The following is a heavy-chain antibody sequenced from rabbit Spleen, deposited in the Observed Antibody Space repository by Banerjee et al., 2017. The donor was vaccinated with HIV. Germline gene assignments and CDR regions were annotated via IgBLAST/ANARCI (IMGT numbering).Heavy chain of an antibody. V-gene: IGHV1S7*01. CDR1: GFTLSSYY. CDR2: IDPVFGIT. CDR3: ARDGAGGSYFAL. Sequence: QLKESGGGLVQPGGSLKLSCKASGFTLSSYYMNWVRQAPGKGLECIGYIDPVFGITYYANWVAGRFSISRENAQNTVFLQMTSLTDADTATYFCARDGAGGSYFALWGPGTLVTVS. D-gene: IGHD8-1*01. J-gene: IGHJ4*01.